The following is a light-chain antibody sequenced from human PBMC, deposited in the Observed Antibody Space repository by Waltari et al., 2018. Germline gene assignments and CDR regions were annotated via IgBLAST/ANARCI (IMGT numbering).Light chain of an antibody. CDR1: SSNIGSNF. J-gene: IGLJ1*01. V-gene: IGLV1-47*01. CDR3: AAWDDSLTGFV. Sequence: QSVLTQPPSASGTPGQRVTIPCSGSSSNIGSNFVYWYQQLPGTAPKLLIYRNDLRPSGVPDRFSGPKSEPSASLAISDLRSEDEADYYCAAWDDSLTGFVFGTGTEVTAL. CDR2: RND.